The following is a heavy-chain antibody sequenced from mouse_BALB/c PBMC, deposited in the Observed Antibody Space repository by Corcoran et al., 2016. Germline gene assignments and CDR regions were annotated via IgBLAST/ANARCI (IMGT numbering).Heavy chain of an antibody. CDR2: IDPANGNT. V-gene: IGHV14-3*02. J-gene: IGHJ2*01. CDR1: GFNIKDTS. CDR3: ARSTGTIDY. Sequence: EVQLQQSGAELVKPGASVKLSCTASGFNIKDTSMHWVKQRSEQGLEWIGRIDPANGNTKYDPKFQGKATITADTSSNTAYLQLSSLTSEDTAVYYCARSTGTIDYWGQGTTLTVSS. D-gene: IGHD4-1*01.